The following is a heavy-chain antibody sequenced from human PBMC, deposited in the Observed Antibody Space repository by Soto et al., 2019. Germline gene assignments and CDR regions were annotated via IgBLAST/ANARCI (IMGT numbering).Heavy chain of an antibody. CDR3: ARLQGIAAAALDY. Sequence: QVQLVQSGAEVKKPGASVKVSCKASGYTFTSYAMHWVRQAPGQRLEWMGWINAGNGNTKYSKKFQGRVTITRDTSASTAYMELSSLRSEDTAVYYCARLQGIAAAALDYWGQGTLVTVSS. J-gene: IGHJ4*02. V-gene: IGHV1-3*01. CDR1: GYTFTSYA. D-gene: IGHD6-13*01. CDR2: INAGNGNT.